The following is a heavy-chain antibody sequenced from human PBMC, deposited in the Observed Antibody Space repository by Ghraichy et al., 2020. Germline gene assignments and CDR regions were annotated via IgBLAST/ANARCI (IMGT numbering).Heavy chain of an antibody. V-gene: IGHV4-59*01. D-gene: IGHD2-15*01. CDR2: IYYSGST. CDR3: ARFRLSGGTTGFDY. J-gene: IGHJ4*02. Sequence: ETLSLTCTVSGVSISSYYWSWIRQPPGKGLEWIGYIYYSGSTNYNPSLKSRRTISVDTSKNQFSLKLSSVTAADTAVYYCARFRLSGGTTGFDYWGQGNLVTVSS. CDR1: GVSISSYY.